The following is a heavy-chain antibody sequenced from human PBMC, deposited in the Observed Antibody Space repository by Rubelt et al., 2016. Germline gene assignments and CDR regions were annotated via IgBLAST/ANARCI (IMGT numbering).Heavy chain of an antibody. CDR2: VFPGDSDT. J-gene: IGHJ4*02. CDR1: GYSFTAYW. Sequence: EVQLVQSGAEVKKPGESLKISCKGSGYSFTAYWIGWVRQMPRQGLEWLGIVFPGDSDTKYGPSIQGQVTISSDKYVSTAYLQWKSLKASDTDMYDCARFSSSGRYELDLWGQGTLVTVSS. V-gene: IGHV5-51*03. D-gene: IGHD6-19*01. CDR3: ARFSSSGRYELDL.